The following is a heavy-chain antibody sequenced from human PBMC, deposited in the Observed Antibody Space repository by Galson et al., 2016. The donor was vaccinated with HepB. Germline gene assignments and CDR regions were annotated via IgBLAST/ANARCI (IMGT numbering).Heavy chain of an antibody. CDR1: GFALGAFD. V-gene: IGHV3-64D*06. CDR3: VKDRGRTIRDFDV. D-gene: IGHD5-24*01. CDR2: ISADGTTT. Sequence: SLRLSCAVSGFALGAFDMHWVRQTPGRGLEYVSSISADGTTTYYADSVKGGFTISRDFSKNTMYHQMSSLSTEDTAVYYCVKDRGRTIRDFDVWGQGTLVIVSS. J-gene: IGHJ4*02.